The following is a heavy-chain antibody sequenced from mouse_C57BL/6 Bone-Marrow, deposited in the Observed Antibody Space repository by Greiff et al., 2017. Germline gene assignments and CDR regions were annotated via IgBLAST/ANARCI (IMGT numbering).Heavy chain of an antibody. CDR3: ARMSFRGYGRPSFDY. V-gene: IGHV1-64*01. CDR1: GYTFTSYW. Sequence: VQLQQPGAELVKPGASVKLSCKASGYTFTSYWMHWVKQRPGQGLEWIGMIHPNSGSTNYNEKFKSKATLTVDKSSSTAYMQLSSLTSEDSAVXYCARMSFRGYGRPSFDYWGQGTTLTVSS. J-gene: IGHJ2*01. CDR2: IHPNSGST. D-gene: IGHD1-1*01.